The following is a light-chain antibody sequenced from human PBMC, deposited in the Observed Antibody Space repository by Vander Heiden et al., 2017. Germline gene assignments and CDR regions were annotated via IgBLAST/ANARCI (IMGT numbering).Light chain of an antibody. V-gene: IGKV1-39*01. CDR1: HNISNS. Sequence: LMPHLPSSLSASIGDSVTITCRASHNISNSLNWYQQRLGKAPSLLIYSTITLQRGVPSRFSGSGSGIEFTLSVNNLRPEDSATYCCQQGYNTPRTFGLGTKVEI. J-gene: IGKJ1*01. CDR2: STI. CDR3: QQGYNTPRT.